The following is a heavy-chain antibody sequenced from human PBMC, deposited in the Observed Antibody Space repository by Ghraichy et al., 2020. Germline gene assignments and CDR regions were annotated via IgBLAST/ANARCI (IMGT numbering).Heavy chain of an antibody. CDR1: GGTFSSYT. CDR3: ARDYYDSSGYYSGFAFDI. V-gene: IGHV1-69*04. J-gene: IGHJ3*02. D-gene: IGHD3-22*01. CDR2: IIPILGIA. Sequence: SVKVSCKASGGTFSSYTISWVRQAPGQGLEWMGRIIPILGIANYAQKFQGRVTITADKSTSTAYMELSSLRSEDTAVYYCARDYYDSSGYYSGFAFDIWGQGTMVTVSS.